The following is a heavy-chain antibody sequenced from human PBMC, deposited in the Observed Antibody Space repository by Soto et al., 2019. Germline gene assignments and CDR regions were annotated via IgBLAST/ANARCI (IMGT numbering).Heavy chain of an antibody. Sequence: QITLKESGPALVRPTQTLTLTCSFSGFSLTTRGVAVGWIRQPPGKALEWLALIFWDEDKGYRPALRSRLTITENTPKHQVDLTMTNMDAVDTATYYCAHRSRGYAYYFDQWGQGTLVTVSS. CDR2: IFWDEDK. V-gene: IGHV2-5*02. CDR3: AHRSRGYAYYFDQ. J-gene: IGHJ4*02. CDR1: GFSLTTRGVA. D-gene: IGHD5-18*01.